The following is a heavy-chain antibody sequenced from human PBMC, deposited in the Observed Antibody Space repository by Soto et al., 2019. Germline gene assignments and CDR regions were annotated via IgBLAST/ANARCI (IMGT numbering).Heavy chain of an antibody. CDR2: NTAYNGNT. J-gene: IGHJ4*02. V-gene: IGHV1-18*01. D-gene: IGHD4-17*01. Sequence: ASVKVSCKASGYTFTSYGISWVRQAPGQRLEWMGWNTAYNGNTNYAQKLQGRVTMTTDTSTSTAYMELRSLRSDDTAVYYCARPTPYGDYFDYWGQGTLVTVSS. CDR1: GYTFTSYG. CDR3: ARPTPYGDYFDY.